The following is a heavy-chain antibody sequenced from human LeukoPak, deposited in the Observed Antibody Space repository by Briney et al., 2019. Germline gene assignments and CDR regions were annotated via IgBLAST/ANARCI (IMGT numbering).Heavy chain of an antibody. Sequence: ASVKVSCKASGYTFTASYLHWVRQAPGQGLEWMGMVNPTSGRTNYAQKFQGRVTMTRNTSISTAYMELSSLRSEDTAVYYCARIGSGYWFDPWGQGTLVTVSS. J-gene: IGHJ5*02. CDR1: GYTFTASY. CDR3: ARIGSGYWFDP. V-gene: IGHV1-46*01. CDR2: VNPTSGRT. D-gene: IGHD1-26*01.